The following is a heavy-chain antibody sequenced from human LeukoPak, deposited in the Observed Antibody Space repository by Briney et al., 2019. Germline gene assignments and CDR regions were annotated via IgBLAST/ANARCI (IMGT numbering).Heavy chain of an antibody. CDR1: GLTFSSYG. D-gene: IGHD3-16*01. CDR2: ISYDGSDK. J-gene: IGHJ4*02. CDR3: AKGWGGD. Sequence: GRSLRLSCAASGLTFSSYGMHWVRQAPGKGLEWVAVISYDGSDKYYADSVKGRFTISRDNSKNTLYLQMNSLRAEDTAVYYCAKGWGGDWGQGTLVTVSS. V-gene: IGHV3-30*18.